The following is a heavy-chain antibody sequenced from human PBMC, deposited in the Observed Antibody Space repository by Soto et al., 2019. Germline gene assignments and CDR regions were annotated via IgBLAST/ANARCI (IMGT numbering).Heavy chain of an antibody. CDR1: GDPITSYF. V-gene: IGHV4-4*07. CDR2: VFPGGPT. J-gene: IGHJ4*02. D-gene: IGHD3-10*01. Sequence: PPETLSLTCNVSGDPITSYFWTWIRQPAGKGLEWIGHVFPGGPTSHNSSLKSRVSMSIDTSKNQFSLTLTSVTAADTAVYYCARTLSGFTYGSRQFYFDDWGQGTLVTVSS. CDR3: ARTLSGFTYGSRQFYFDD.